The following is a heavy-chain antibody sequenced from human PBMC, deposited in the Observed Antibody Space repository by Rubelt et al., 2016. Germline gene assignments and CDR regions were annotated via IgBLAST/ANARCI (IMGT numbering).Heavy chain of an antibody. CDR1: GGSISSGGYS. D-gene: IGHD6-19*01. Sequence: QLQLQESGSGLVKPSQTLSLTCAVSGGSISSGGYSWSWIRQPPGKGLEWIAYIYYSGTTYCNPSLKSRVTMSLDTSKNQLSLKLTAVTAADTAVYYCARGSSPTYTSDWGCIDPWGQGTLVTVSS. J-gene: IGHJ5*02. V-gene: IGHV4-30-4*07. CDR3: ARGSSPTYTSDWGCIDP. CDR2: IYYSGTT.